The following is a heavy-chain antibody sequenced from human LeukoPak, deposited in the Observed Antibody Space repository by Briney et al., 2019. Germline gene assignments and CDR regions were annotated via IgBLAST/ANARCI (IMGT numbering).Heavy chain of an antibody. CDR2: IYYSGST. V-gene: IGHV4-61*05. CDR3: ARVSYGSGSLIDMDV. J-gene: IGHJ6*03. D-gene: IGHD3-10*01. CDR1: GGSISTSSYY. Sequence: PSETLSLTCTVSGGSISTSSYYWGWVRQPPGKGLEWIGYIYYSGSTNYNPSLKSRVTISVDTSKNQFSLKLSSVTAADTAVYYCARVSYGSGSLIDMDVWGKGTTVTISS.